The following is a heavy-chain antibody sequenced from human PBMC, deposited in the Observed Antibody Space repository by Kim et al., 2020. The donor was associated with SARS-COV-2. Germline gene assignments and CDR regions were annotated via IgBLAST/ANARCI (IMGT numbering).Heavy chain of an antibody. Sequence: GGSLRLSCAASGFTFSNYAMSWVRQAPGKGLEWVSTISGSGDNSYYADSVKGRFTISRDNSKNTMYLQMNSLRVEDTAVYYCTKNTHPHLWSTLDVWGQGTTVTVSS. CDR2: ISGSGDNS. CDR3: TKNTHPHLWSTLDV. J-gene: IGHJ6*02. V-gene: IGHV3-23*01. CDR1: GFTFSNYA. D-gene: IGHD3-3*01.